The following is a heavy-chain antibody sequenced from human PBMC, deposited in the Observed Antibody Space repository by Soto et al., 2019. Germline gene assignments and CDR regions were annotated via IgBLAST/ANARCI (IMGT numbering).Heavy chain of an antibody. J-gene: IGHJ4*02. D-gene: IGHD1-1*01. CDR1: GYSFTSYW. V-gene: IGHV5-10-1*01. CDR3: ARHWNDVPPLYFDY. Sequence: GASVKVSCKASGYSFTSYWISWVRQMPGKGLEWMGRIDPSDSYTNYSPSFQGHVTISADKSISTAYLQWSSLKASDTAMYYCARHWNDVPPLYFDYWGQGTLVTVSS. CDR2: IDPSDSYT.